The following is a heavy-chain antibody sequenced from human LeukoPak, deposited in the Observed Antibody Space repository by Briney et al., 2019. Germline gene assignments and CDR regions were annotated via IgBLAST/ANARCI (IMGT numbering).Heavy chain of an antibody. Sequence: SETLSLTCAVYGGSFSGYYWSWIRRPPGKGLEWIGEINHSGSTDYNPSLKSRVTISVETSKNQFSLKLSSVTAADTAVYYCAAEDSSTSSMDVWGKGTTVTVSS. D-gene: IGHD2-2*01. J-gene: IGHJ6*04. CDR3: AAEDSSTSSMDV. CDR1: GGSFSGYY. CDR2: INHSGST. V-gene: IGHV4-34*01.